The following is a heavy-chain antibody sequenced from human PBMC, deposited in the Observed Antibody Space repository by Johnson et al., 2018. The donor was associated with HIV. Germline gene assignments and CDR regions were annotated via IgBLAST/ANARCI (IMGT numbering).Heavy chain of an antibody. V-gene: IGHV3-30-3*01. Sequence: QVQLVESGGGLVQPGGSLRLSCAASGFTFSSYAMHWVRQAPGKGLEWVAVISYDGSNKYYADSVKGRFTISRDNSKNTLYLQRNSLRAEDTAVYYCARDPMVRGAGGFDIWGQGTMVTVSS. CDR1: GFTFSSYA. D-gene: IGHD3-10*01. J-gene: IGHJ3*02. CDR3: ARDPMVRGAGGFDI. CDR2: ISYDGSNK.